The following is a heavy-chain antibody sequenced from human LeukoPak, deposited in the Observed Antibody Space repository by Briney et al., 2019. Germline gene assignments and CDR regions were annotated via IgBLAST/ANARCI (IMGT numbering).Heavy chain of an antibody. Sequence: SETLSLTCTVSGGSIRSNSHYWGWIRQSPGKGLEWIGSISNSGTTYYNPSLKSRVTISVDTSKNQFSLKLSSVTAADTAVYYCATFIAAAGFDAFDIWGQGTMVTVSS. CDR3: ATFIAAAGFDAFDI. CDR2: ISNSGTT. D-gene: IGHD6-13*01. J-gene: IGHJ3*02. V-gene: IGHV4-39*07. CDR1: GGSIRSNSHY.